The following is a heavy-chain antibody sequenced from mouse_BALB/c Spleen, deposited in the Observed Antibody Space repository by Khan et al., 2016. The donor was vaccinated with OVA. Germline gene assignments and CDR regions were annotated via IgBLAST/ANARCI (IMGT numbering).Heavy chain of an antibody. CDR3: TRRNWDVAWFAY. CDR1: GYTFTSYW. V-gene: IGHV1-5*01. D-gene: IGHD4-1*01. J-gene: IGHJ3*01. Sequence: EVQLQESGTVLARPGASVKMSCKASGYTFTSYWMHWVKQRPGQGLEWIGDIYPGNTDTNYNQKFKGKAKLTAVTSTSTVYMELSSLTNEDSAVYYCTRRNWDVAWFAYWGQGTLVTVSA. CDR2: IYPGNTDT.